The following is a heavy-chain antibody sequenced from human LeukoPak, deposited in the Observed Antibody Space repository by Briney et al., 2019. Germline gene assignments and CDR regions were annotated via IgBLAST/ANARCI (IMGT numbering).Heavy chain of an antibody. V-gene: IGHV1-2*06. D-gene: IGHD3-16*01. J-gene: IGHJ4*02. Sequence: SEKVSCKASGNTFSDYYIHWVRQAPGQGLEWMGRINPNSGGTNYAQKFQGRVTMTRDTSINTAYMELSRLRSYDAAVYYCARVSSAAGVTPSYFYYWVQGTLVTVSS. CDR2: INPNSGGT. CDR3: ARVSSAAGVTPSYFYY. CDR1: GNTFSDYY.